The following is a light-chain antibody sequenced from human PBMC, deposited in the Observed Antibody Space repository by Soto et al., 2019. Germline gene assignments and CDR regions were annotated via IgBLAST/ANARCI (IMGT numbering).Light chain of an antibody. Sequence: QSALTQPASVSGSPGQSLTISCTGTNSDVGGYNYVSWYQQHPGKTPKLMIYEVSNRPSGVSNRFSGSKSGNTASLTISGLQAEDESDYYCSSYTSGSTHVVFGGGTKLTVL. CDR1: NSDVGGYNY. J-gene: IGLJ2*01. CDR2: EVS. CDR3: SSYTSGSTHVV. V-gene: IGLV2-14*01.